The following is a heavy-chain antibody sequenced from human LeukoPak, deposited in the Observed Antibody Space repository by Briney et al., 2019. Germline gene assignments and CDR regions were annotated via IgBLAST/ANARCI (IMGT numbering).Heavy chain of an antibody. V-gene: IGHV4-30-4*01. CDR2: IYYSGGT. CDR1: GGSISSGDYY. CDR3: ARADYYCYHMDV. Sequence: SETLSLTCTVSGGSISSGDYYWSWIRQPPGKGLEWIGSIYYSGGTYYNPSLKSRVTISVDTSKNQFSLKLNSVTAADTAVYYCARADYYCYHMDVWGQGTTVTVSS. J-gene: IGHJ6*02.